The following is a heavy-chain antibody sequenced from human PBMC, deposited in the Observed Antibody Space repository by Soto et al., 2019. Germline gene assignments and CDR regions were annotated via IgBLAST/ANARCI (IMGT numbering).Heavy chain of an antibody. CDR1: GGSISSGGYS. V-gene: IGHV4-30-2*01. D-gene: IGHD4-17*01. CDR2: IYHSGST. Sequence: QLQLQESGSGLVKPSQTLSLTCAVSGGSISSGGYSCTWIRQPPGKGLEWIGYIYHSGSTYYNPSLKGRVPISVERSKNQFSLKPSSVTAADTAVYYCARGMTTVTTFGYWGQGTLVTVSS. CDR3: ARGMTTVTTFGY. J-gene: IGHJ4*02.